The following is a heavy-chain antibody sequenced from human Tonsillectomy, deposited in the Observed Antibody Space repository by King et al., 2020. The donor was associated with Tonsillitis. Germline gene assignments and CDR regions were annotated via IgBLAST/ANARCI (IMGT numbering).Heavy chain of an antibody. V-gene: IGHV1-69*01. Sequence: QLVQSGAEVKKPGSSVKVSCKASGGTFSSYAISWVRQAPGQGLEWMGGIIPIFGTANYAQKFQGRVTITADESTSTAYMELSSLRSEDTAVYYCARDPHDYGDGWDYYYGMDVWGQGTTVTVSS. D-gene: IGHD4-17*01. CDR2: IIPIFGTA. CDR3: ARDPHDYGDGWDYYYGMDV. CDR1: GGTFSSYA. J-gene: IGHJ6*02.